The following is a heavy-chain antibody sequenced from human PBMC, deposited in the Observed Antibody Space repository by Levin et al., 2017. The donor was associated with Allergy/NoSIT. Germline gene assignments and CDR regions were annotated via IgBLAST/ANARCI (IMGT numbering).Heavy chain of an antibody. Sequence: ASVKVSCKASGYTFTNYAITWVRQAPGQGLEWMGWISGYNGDTKYAQNFQGRVTMTTDTSTSTAYMELRSLRSDDTAVYYCARRFQYGDYGGVDWFDPWGQGTLVTVSS. CDR2: ISGYNGDT. D-gene: IGHD4-17*01. V-gene: IGHV1-18*01. CDR3: ARRFQYGDYGGVDWFDP. J-gene: IGHJ5*02. CDR1: GYTFTNYA.